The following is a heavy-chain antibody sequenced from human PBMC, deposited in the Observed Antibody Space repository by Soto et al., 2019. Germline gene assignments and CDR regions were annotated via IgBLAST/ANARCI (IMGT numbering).Heavy chain of an antibody. CDR2: TYFRSKWYN. J-gene: IGHJ5*02. Sequence: PSQTLSLTCAISGDSVSINTASWNWIRQSPSRGLEWLGRTYFRSKWYNDYAVSVKSRIIINPDTSNNQFSLQLNSVTPEDTAVYFCAKGDNLGRKSGYAFDPWGQGIMVTVSS. CDR3: AKGDNLGRKSGYAFDP. V-gene: IGHV6-1*01. D-gene: IGHD5-12*01. CDR1: GDSVSINTAS.